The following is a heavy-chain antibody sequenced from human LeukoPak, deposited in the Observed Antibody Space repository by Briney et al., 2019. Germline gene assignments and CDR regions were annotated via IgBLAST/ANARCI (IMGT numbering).Heavy chain of an antibody. CDR3: ARKVGDPPGNDAFDS. Sequence: GECLKISCKGSGYSFTSYWIGWVRQLPGKGLQWMGIIYPGDSDTRYSPYFQGQVTISVDKSISTGYLQWSSLKASDTAMYYCARKVGDPPGNDAFDSSGQATMVTVSS. CDR1: GYSFTSYW. J-gene: IGHJ3*02. D-gene: IGHD1-26*01. V-gene: IGHV5-51*01. CDR2: IYPGDSDT.